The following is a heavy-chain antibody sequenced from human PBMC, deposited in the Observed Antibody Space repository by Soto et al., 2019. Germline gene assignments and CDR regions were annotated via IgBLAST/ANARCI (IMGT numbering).Heavy chain of an antibody. CDR1: GFTFSSYA. J-gene: IGHJ4*02. CDR3: AKRTPYYGSLGY. Sequence: GGSLRISCAASGFTFSSYAMSWVPQAPGKGLEWVSAISGSGGSTYYADSVKGRFTISRDNSKNTLYLQMNSLRAEDTAVYYCAKRTPYYGSLGYWGQGTLVTVSS. V-gene: IGHV3-23*01. CDR2: ISGSGGST. D-gene: IGHD3-10*01.